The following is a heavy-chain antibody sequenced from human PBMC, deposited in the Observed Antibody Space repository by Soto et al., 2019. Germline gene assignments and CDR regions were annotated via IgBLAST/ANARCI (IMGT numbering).Heavy chain of an antibody. Sequence: QVQLQQWGAGLLKPSETLSLTCAVYGGSFSGYYWSWSRQPPGKGLEWIGEINHSGSTNYNPSLKSRVTISVDTSQNQFSLKLSSVTAADTAVYYCAREYGDYGLIDYWGQGTLVTVSS. CDR2: INHSGST. CDR3: AREYGDYGLIDY. D-gene: IGHD4-17*01. V-gene: IGHV4-34*01. J-gene: IGHJ4*02. CDR1: GGSFSGYY.